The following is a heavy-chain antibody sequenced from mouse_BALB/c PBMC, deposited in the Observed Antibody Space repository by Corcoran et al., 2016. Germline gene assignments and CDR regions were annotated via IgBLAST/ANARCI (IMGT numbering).Heavy chain of an antibody. CDR2: IYPYNGGT. J-gene: IGHJ4*01. CDR1: GYTFTDYT. Sequence: EVQLKQSGPDLVKPGASVKISCKASGYTFTDYTMHWVKQSHGKSLEWIGYIYPYNGGTGYNQKFKGKATLTVDNSSSTAYMELRSLTSEDSAVYYCARRDYRYDGYTMDYWGQGTSVTVSS. V-gene: IGHV1S29*02. CDR3: ARRDYRYDGYTMDY. D-gene: IGHD2-14*01.